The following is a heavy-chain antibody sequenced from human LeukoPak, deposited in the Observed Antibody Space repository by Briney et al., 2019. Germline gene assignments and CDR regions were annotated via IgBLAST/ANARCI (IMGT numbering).Heavy chain of an antibody. J-gene: IGHJ4*02. CDR3: ARILGEFSLPDY. CDR2: IKEDGSEK. Sequence: GGSLRLSCAASGLTFSRYWMNWVRQAPGKGLQWVANIKEDGSEKYYVDSVKGRFTISRDNAKNSLYLQMNSLRAEGTGVYFCARILGEFSLPDYWGQGTLVTVSS. D-gene: IGHD3-16*01. V-gene: IGHV3-7*01. CDR1: GLTFSRYW.